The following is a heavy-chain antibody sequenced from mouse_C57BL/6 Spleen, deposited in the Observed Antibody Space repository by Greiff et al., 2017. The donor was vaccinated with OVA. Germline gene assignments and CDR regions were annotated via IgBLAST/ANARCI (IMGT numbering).Heavy chain of an antibody. D-gene: IGHD1-1*01. CDR2: FHPYNDDT. V-gene: IGHV1-47*01. J-gene: IGHJ2*01. CDR1: GYTFTTYP. Sequence: QVQLKESGAELVKPGASVKMSCKASGYTFTTYPIEWMKQNHGKSLEWIGNFHPYNDDTKYNEKFKGKATLTVEKSSSTVYLELSRLTSDDSAVYYCARSLYCSSTYYFDYWGQGTTLTVSS. CDR3: ARSLYCSSTYYFDY.